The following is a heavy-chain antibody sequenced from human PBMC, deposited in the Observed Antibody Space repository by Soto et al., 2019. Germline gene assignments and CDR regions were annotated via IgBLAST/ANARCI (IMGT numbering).Heavy chain of an antibody. Sequence: SLRLSCTASGFTFVDYTMAWFRQAPGGGLEWVSFIRSKAYGGTTEYAASVKGRFTISRDDSKSIAYLQMNRLQSEDTAVYYCARDVASYDYGDFYGMDVWGQGTTVTVSS. J-gene: IGHJ6*02. V-gene: IGHV3-49*03. CDR1: GFTFVDYT. D-gene: IGHD4-17*01. CDR3: ARDVASYDYGDFYGMDV. CDR2: IRSKAYGGTT.